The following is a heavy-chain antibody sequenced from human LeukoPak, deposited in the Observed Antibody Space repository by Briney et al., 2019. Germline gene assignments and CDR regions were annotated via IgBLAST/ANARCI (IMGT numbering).Heavy chain of an antibody. CDR2: INPNSGNT. D-gene: IGHD4-11*01. CDR3: ARGLLSFMRSDYSNYWDNWFDP. Sequence: ASVKVSCKASGYTFTGYYMHWVRQAPGQGLEWMGWINPNSGNTGYAQRFQGRVTFTRNTSISTAYIELSSLRSEDTAVYYCARGLLSFMRSDYSNYWDNWFDPWGQGTLVTVSS. CDR1: GYTFTGYY. J-gene: IGHJ5*02. V-gene: IGHV1-8*03.